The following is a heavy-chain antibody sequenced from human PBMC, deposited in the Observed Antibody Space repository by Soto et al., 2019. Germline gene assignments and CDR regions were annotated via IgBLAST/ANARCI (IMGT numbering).Heavy chain of an antibody. CDR3: ATRLSVSYGPLFDQ. Sequence: EVQLEESGGGLVQPGGSLRLACAGSGFKFSSYEMNWVRQAPGKGLEGLSFILHSGDIIYYADSVKGRFTISRDNAKNLLYLHMNTPRVEDTAIYYCATRLSVSYGPLFDQWGQGTLVTVSS. D-gene: IGHD3-16*01. V-gene: IGHV3-48*03. J-gene: IGHJ4*02. CDR1: GFKFSSYE. CDR2: ILHSGDII.